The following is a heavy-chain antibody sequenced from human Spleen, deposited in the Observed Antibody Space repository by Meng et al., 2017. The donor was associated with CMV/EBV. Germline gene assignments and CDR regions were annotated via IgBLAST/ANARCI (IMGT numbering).Heavy chain of an antibody. CDR1: GGSISSSSYY. J-gene: IGHJ4*02. D-gene: IGHD6-19*01. CDR3: ARRAVAGTGDFDY. V-gene: IGHV4-61*01. CDR2: IYYSGST. Sequence: SETLSLTCTVSGGSISSSSYYWSWIRQPPGKGLEWIGYIYYSGSTNYNPSLKSRVTLSVDTSKNQFSLTLTSVTAADTAVYYCARRAVAGTGDFDYWGQGTRVTVSS.